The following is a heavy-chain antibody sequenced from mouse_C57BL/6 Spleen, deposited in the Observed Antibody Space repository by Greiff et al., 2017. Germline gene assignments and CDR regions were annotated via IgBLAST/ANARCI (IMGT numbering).Heavy chain of an antibody. V-gene: IGHV5-9-1*02. CDR2: ISSGGDYI. CDR1: GFTFSSYA. D-gene: IGHD3-2*02. Sequence: VKLMESGEGLVKPGGSLKLSCAASGFTFSSYAMSWVRQTPEKRLAWVAYISSGGDYIYYADTVKGRFTISRDNARNTLYLQMSSLKSEDTAMYYCTRDGTAQAPFAYWGQGTLVTVSA. CDR3: TRDGTAQAPFAY. J-gene: IGHJ3*01.